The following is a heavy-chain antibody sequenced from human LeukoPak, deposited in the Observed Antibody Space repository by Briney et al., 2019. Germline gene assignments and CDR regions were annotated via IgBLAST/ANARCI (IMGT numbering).Heavy chain of an antibody. D-gene: IGHD3-22*01. Sequence: ASVKVSCKASGYTFTSYGISRVRQAPGQGLEWMGWINTNTGNPTYAQGFTGRFVFSLDTSVSTAYLQISSLKAEDTAVYYCARHHSPYDSSGYYYYYYGMDVWGQGTTVTVSS. V-gene: IGHV7-4-1*02. CDR3: ARHHSPYDSSGYYYYYYGMDV. CDR2: INTNTGNP. J-gene: IGHJ6*02. CDR1: GYTFTSYG.